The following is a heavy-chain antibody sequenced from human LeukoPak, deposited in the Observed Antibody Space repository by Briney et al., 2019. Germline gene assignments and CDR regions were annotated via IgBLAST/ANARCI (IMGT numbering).Heavy chain of an antibody. D-gene: IGHD4-17*01. J-gene: IGHJ3*02. CDR3: ARGPTVTGAFDI. CDR1: GGSISSGGYS. V-gene: IGHV4-30-2*01. Sequence: SETLSLTCAVSGGSISSGGYSWSWIRQPPGKGLEWIGYIYHSGSTYYNPSLKSRVTISVDRSKNQFSLKLSSVTAADTAVYYCARGPTVTGAFDIWGQGTMVTVSS. CDR2: IYHSGST.